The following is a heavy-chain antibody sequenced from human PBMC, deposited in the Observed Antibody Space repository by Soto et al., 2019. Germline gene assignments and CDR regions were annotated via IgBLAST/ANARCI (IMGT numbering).Heavy chain of an antibody. CDR2: IYTSGST. Sequence: PSETLSLTCTVSGGSISSYYWSWIRQPAGKGLEWIGRIYTSGSTNYNPSLKSRVTMSVDTSKNQFSLNLSSVTASDTAVYYCATSGLYGDYYYYGMDVWGQGTTVTVSS. J-gene: IGHJ6*02. V-gene: IGHV4-4*07. CDR1: GGSISSYY. D-gene: IGHD4-17*01. CDR3: ATSGLYGDYYYYGMDV.